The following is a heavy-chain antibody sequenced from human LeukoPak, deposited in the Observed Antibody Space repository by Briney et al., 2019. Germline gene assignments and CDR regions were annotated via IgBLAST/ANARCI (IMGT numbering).Heavy chain of an antibody. Sequence: SETLSLTCTVSGGSISSGSYYWSWIRQPAGKGLEWIGRIYTSGSTNYNPSLKSRVTISVDTSKNQFSLKLGSVTAADTAVYYCARERGGYSYGYYYYYMDVWGKGTTVTISS. V-gene: IGHV4-61*02. CDR2: IYTSGST. J-gene: IGHJ6*03. D-gene: IGHD5-18*01. CDR3: ARERGGYSYGYYYYYMDV. CDR1: GGSISSGSYY.